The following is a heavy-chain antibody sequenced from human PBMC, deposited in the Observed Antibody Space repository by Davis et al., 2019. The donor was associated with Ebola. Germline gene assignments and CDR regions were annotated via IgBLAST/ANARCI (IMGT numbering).Heavy chain of an antibody. CDR2: ISSSSSYI. Sequence: GESLKISCAASGFTFSSYSMNWVRQAPGKGLEWVSSISSSSSYIYYADSVKGRFTISRDNAKNSLYLQMNSLRAEDTAVYYCARWSWELLFDYWGQGTLVTVSS. V-gene: IGHV3-21*01. D-gene: IGHD1-26*01. CDR1: GFTFSSYS. CDR3: ARWSWELLFDY. J-gene: IGHJ4*02.